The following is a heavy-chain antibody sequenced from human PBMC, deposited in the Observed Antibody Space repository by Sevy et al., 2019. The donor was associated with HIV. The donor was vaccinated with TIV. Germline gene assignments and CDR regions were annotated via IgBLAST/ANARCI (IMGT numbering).Heavy chain of an antibody. J-gene: IGHJ6*02. CDR3: AREETAAYYYYYGMDV. D-gene: IGHD6-13*01. V-gene: IGHV3-30-3*01. CDR1: GFTFSSYA. CDR2: ISYDGSNK. Sequence: GGSLRLSCAASGFTFSSYAMHWVRQVPGKGLEWVAVISYDGSNKYYADSVKGRFTISRDNSKNTLYLQMNSLRAEDTAVYYCAREETAAYYYYYGMDVWGQGTTVTVSS.